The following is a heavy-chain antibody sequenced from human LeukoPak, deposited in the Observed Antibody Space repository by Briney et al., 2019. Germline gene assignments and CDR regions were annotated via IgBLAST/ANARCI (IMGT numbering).Heavy chain of an antibody. CDR2: IYSGGST. J-gene: IGHJ4*02. Sequence: GGSLRLSCAASGFTVSSNYMSWVRQAPGKGLEWVSVIYSGGSTYYADSVKGRFTISRDTSKNTLYLQMDSLRAEDTAVYFCARGGGYYNLPLVYWGQGTLVTDSS. V-gene: IGHV3-66*01. CDR3: ARGGGYYNLPLVY. CDR1: GFTVSSNY. D-gene: IGHD1-26*01.